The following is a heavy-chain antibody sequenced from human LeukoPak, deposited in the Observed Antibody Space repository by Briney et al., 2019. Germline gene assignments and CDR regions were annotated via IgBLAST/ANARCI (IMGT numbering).Heavy chain of an antibody. V-gene: IGHV4-38-2*02. D-gene: IGHD2-8*01. J-gene: IGHJ5*02. CDR1: GYSISSGYY. Sequence: PSETLSLTCTVSGYSISSGYYWGWIRQPPGKGLEWIGSMYHSGTTNYDPSLKSRVTISVDTSKNQFSVRLTSVTATDTAVYYCARFSVSQAWFDPWGQGTLVTVSS. CDR2: MYHSGTT. CDR3: ARFSVSQAWFDP.